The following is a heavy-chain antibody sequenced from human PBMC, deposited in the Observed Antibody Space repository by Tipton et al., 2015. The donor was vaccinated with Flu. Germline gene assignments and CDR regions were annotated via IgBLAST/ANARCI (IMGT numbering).Heavy chain of an antibody. J-gene: IGHJ4*01. CDR3: ARRNGDWYYFDH. Sequence: TLSLTCTVSGDSISRGSYYYNWIRQPAGEGLEWIGRIYTNANTNYKASLKSRVTISIDRSRNQVSLTLSSVTAADTAMYYCARRNGDWYYFDHWGPGTLVTVSS. CDR1: GDSISRGSYY. D-gene: IGHD3-9*01. V-gene: IGHV4-61*02. CDR2: IYTNANT.